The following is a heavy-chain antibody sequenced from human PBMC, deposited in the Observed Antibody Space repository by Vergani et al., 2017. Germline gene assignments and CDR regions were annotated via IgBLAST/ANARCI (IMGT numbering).Heavy chain of an antibody. Sequence: QVQLQESGPGLVKPSQTLSLTCTVSGGSISSGGYYWRWIRQHPGKGLEWIGYIYYSGSTYYNPSLKSRVTISVDTSKNQFSLKLSSVTAADTAVYYCARTALGSSDIDYWGQGTLVTVSS. D-gene: IGHD6-19*01. CDR2: IYYSGST. CDR1: GGSISSGGYY. CDR3: ARTALGSSDIDY. J-gene: IGHJ4*02. V-gene: IGHV4-31*03.